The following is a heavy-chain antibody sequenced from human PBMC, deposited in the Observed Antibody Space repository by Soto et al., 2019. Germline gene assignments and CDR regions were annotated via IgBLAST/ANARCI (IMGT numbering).Heavy chain of an antibody. D-gene: IGHD3-10*01. CDR3: AREGGPGFGELLV. CDR2: ISDSGGYI. J-gene: IGHJ1*01. V-gene: IGHV3-21*01. CDR1: GFTFSSYS. Sequence: PGGSLRLSCAASGFTFSSYSMDWVRQAPGKGLEWVSSISDSGGYIDYADSVKGRFTISRANAKNSLFLQMDSLRVEDTAVYYCAREGGPGFGELLVWAQGALVTGSS.